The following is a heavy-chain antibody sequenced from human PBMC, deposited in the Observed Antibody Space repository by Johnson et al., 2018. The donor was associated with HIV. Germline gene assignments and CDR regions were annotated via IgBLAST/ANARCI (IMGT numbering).Heavy chain of an antibody. J-gene: IGHJ3*01. Sequence: QVQLVESGGGVVQPGGSLRLSCATSGFTFSSYGMHWVRQAPGKGLEWVAFIRYDGSNKYYADSVKGRFTISRDNAENSLYLQMNSLRVEDTAIYYCARRMVVGYHALDVWGQGTVVSVPS. CDR3: ARRMVVGYHALDV. D-gene: IGHD2-21*01. CDR2: IRYDGSNK. V-gene: IGHV3-30*02. CDR1: GFTFSSYG.